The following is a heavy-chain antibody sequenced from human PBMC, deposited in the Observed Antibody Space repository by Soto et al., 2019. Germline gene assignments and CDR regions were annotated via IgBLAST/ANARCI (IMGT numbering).Heavy chain of an antibody. CDR3: AKVLYASESFDSEEAPYGMDV. CDR2: LWFDGSNE. Sequence: PGGSLRLSCAASGFPFIRYDMHLFRQAPCKWLEWVAVLWFDGSNEYYADSVQGRFTISRDNSKNTLYLQMDSLRAEDTAVYYCAKVLYASESFDSEEAPYGMDVWGQGTTVTVSS. CDR1: GFPFIRYD. J-gene: IGHJ6*02. V-gene: IGHV3-33*06. D-gene: IGHD3-10*01.